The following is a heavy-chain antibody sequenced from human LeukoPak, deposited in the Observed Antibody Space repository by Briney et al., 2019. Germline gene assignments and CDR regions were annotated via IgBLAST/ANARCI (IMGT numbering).Heavy chain of an antibody. CDR3: AREPRTQRLLWFGDTTESVSTLFDY. CDR2: ISYDGSNK. D-gene: IGHD3-10*01. CDR1: GFTFSSYA. Sequence: PGGSLRLSCAASGFTFSSYAMHWVRQAPGKGLEWVAVISYDGSNKYYADSVKGRFTISRDNSKNTLYLQMNSLRAEDTAVYYCAREPRTQRLLWFGDTTESVSTLFDYWGQGTLVTVSS. V-gene: IGHV3-30-3*01. J-gene: IGHJ4*02.